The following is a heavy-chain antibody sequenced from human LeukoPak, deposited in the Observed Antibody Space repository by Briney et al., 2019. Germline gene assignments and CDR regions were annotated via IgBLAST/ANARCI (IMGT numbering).Heavy chain of an antibody. V-gene: IGHV3-30-3*01. CDR2: ISYDGSNK. CDR1: GFTFSSYA. D-gene: IGHD1-26*01. Sequence: GGSLRLSCAASGFTFSSYAMHWVRQAPGKGLEWVAVISYDGSNKYYADSVKGRFTISRDNSKNTLYLQMNSLRAEDTAVYYCARAPPETWELLAWGQGTLVTVSS. CDR3: ARAPPETWELLA. J-gene: IGHJ5*02.